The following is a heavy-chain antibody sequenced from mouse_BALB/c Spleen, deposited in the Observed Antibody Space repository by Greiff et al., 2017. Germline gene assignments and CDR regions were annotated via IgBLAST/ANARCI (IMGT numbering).Heavy chain of an antibody. CDR3: ARYTTVVARAMDY. Sequence: EVKVEESGPGLVKPSQSLSLTCTVTGYSITSDYAWNWIRQFPGNKLEWMGYISYSGSTSYNPSLKSRISITRDTSKNQFFLQLNSVTTEDTATYYCARYTTVVARAMDYWGQGTSVTVSS. V-gene: IGHV3-2*02. D-gene: IGHD1-1*01. J-gene: IGHJ4*01. CDR2: ISYSGST. CDR1: GYSITSDYA.